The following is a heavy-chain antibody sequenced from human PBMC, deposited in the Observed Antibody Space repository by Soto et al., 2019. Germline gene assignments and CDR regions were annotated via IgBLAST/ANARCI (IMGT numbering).Heavy chain of an antibody. J-gene: IGHJ4*02. Sequence: QVQLVQSGAEVKKPGSSVKVSYKASGGTFMTYTISWVRQAPGQGLEWMGGITLVFGTADYAQKFQGRVTITADESTGTVYMELSGLRSEDTAVYYCAREGGAPGAYDHWGQGTLVSVSS. D-gene: IGHD7-27*01. CDR3: AREGGAPGAYDH. V-gene: IGHV1-69*01. CDR1: GGTFMTYT. CDR2: ITLVFGTA.